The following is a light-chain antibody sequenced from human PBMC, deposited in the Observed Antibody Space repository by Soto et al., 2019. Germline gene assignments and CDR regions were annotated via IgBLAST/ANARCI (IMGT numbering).Light chain of an antibody. J-gene: IGLJ1*01. CDR2: EVS. CDR1: SSDVGGYDF. V-gene: IGLV2-14*01. CDR3: SSHTSSSSPYV. Sequence: QSVLTQPASVSGSPGQSITISCTGTSSDVGGYDFVSWYQQHPGKAPKLMIYEVSNRPSGVSNRFSGSKSGNTASLTISGRQAEDEADYYCSSHTSSSSPYVFGTGTKLTVL.